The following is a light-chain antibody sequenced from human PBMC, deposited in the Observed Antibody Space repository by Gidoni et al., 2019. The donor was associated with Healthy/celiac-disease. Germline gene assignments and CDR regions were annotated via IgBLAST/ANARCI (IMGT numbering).Light chain of an antibody. V-gene: IGKV3-20*01. CDR2: GAS. CDR1: QSVISSY. CDR3: QQYGSSPMYT. Sequence: EIVLTQSPGTLSFSPGERATLYCRASQSVISSYFAWYQQKPGHAPRLLIYGASSRATGIPDRFSGSGSGTDFTLTISRLDPEDFAVYYCQQYGSSPMYTFGQGTKLEIK. J-gene: IGKJ2*01.